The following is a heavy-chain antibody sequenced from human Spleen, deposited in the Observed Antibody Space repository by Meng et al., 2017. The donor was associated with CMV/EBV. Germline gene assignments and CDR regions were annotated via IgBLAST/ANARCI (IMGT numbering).Heavy chain of an antibody. D-gene: IGHD5-12*01. Sequence: GGSLRLSCAASGFNFDNYGMNWVRQAPGKGLEWVTFIRFDGSNKYYADSVKGRFTISRDNSKKMLFLQMHSLRTEDTAVYYCANRYSGYEDVWYFDYWGQGTLVTVSS. CDR1: GFNFDNYG. CDR2: IRFDGSNK. V-gene: IGHV3-30*02. J-gene: IGHJ4*02. CDR3: ANRYSGYEDVWYFDY.